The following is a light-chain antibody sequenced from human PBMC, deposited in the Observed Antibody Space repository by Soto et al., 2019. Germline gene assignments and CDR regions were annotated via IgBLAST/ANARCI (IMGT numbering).Light chain of an antibody. CDR2: GAS. Sequence: EIVLTQSPGTLSLSPGERVTLSCRASQSVSSSYLAWYQQKPGQAPRLLIYGASSRATGIPDRFSGSGSGTDFTLTISRLEPEDFAVYFCQQYAGPPTTFGQGTRLEIK. CDR1: QSVSSSY. CDR3: QQYAGPPTT. V-gene: IGKV3-20*01. J-gene: IGKJ5*01.